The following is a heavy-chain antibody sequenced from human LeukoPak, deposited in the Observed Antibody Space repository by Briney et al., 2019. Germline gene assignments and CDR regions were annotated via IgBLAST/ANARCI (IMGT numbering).Heavy chain of an antibody. V-gene: IGHV3-72*01. CDR3: ARDPTEPGIDHYYYYYMDV. D-gene: IGHD4-11*01. CDR1: GFTFSSYG. J-gene: IGHJ6*03. CDR2: TRNKANSYTT. Sequence: PGGSLRLSCAASGFTFSSYGMSWVRQAPGKGLEWVGRTRNKANSYTTEYAASVKGRFTISRDDSKNSLYLQMHSLTAEDTATYYCARDPTEPGIDHYYYYYMDVWGKGTTVTVSS.